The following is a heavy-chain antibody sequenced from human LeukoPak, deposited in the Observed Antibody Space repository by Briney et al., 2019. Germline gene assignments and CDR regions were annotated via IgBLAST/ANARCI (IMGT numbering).Heavy chain of an antibody. V-gene: IGHV1-18*01. Sequence: ASVKVSCKASGYTFTSYGISWVRQAPGQGLEWMGWISAYNGNTNYAQKLQGRVTMTTDTSTSTAYMELRSLRSDDTAVYYCARDQTAYYDFWSGYYAYWGQGTLVTVS. CDR3: ARDQTAYYDFWSGYYAY. CDR1: GYTFTSYG. CDR2: ISAYNGNT. J-gene: IGHJ4*02. D-gene: IGHD3-3*01.